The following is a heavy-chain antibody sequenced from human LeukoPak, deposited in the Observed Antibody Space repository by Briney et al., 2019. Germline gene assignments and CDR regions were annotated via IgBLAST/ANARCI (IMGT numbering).Heavy chain of an antibody. CDR3: ARLDILTGYYNGYNDY. CDR2: IYPGDSDT. Sequence: GESLKISCKGSGYSFTSYWIGWVRQMPGKGLEWMEIIYPGDSDTRYSPSFQGQVTISADKSISTAYLQWSSLKASDTAMYYCARLDILTGYYNGYNDYWGQGTLVTVSS. D-gene: IGHD3-9*01. V-gene: IGHV5-51*01. J-gene: IGHJ4*02. CDR1: GYSFTSYW.